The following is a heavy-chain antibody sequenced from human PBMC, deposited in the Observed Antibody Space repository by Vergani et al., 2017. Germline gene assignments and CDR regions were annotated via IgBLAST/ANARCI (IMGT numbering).Heavy chain of an antibody. D-gene: IGHD2-15*01. CDR2: ISGSGGST. J-gene: IGHJ6*03. CDR3: AKDNDIVVHYYYYYMDV. CDR1: GFTFSSYA. Sequence: VQLVESGGGVVQPGRSLRLSCAASGFTFSSYAMSWVRQAPGKGLEWVSAISGSGGSTYYADSVKGRFTISRDNSKNTLYLQMNSLRAEDTAVYYCAKDNDIVVHYYYYYMDVWGKGTTVTVSS. V-gene: IGHV3-23*04.